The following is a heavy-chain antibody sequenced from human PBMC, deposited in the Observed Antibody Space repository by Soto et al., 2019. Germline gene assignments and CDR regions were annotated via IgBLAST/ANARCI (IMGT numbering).Heavy chain of an antibody. V-gene: IGHV3-48*02. D-gene: IGHD2-2*02. Sequence: GGSLRLSCAASGFTFNTYSLNWVRQAPGKGLEWVSYISSSSRTIYYADSVKGRFTISRDNTKKSLFLLMSSLRDEDTAVYFCARELHSSTTSCDTDYYYYYGMDVWGPGTTVTVSS. CDR1: GFTFNTYS. CDR2: ISSSSRTI. J-gene: IGHJ6*02. CDR3: ARELHSSTTSCDTDYYYYYGMDV.